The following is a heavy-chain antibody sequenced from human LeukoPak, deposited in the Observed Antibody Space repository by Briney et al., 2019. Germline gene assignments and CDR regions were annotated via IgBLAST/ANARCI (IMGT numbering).Heavy chain of an antibody. CDR1: GGSISSYY. CDR2: IYYSGST. D-gene: IGHD6-13*01. V-gene: IGHV4-59*01. Sequence: SGTLSLTCTVSGGSISSYYWSWIRQPPGKGLEWIGYIYYSGSTNYNPSLKSRVTMSVDTSKNQFSLKLNSVTAADTAVYYCARVYYSSSYDYWYFDLWGRGTLVTVSS. CDR3: ARVYYSSSYDYWYFDL. J-gene: IGHJ2*01.